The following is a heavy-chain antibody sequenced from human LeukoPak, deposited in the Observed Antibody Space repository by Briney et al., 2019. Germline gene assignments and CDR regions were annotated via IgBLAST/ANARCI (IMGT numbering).Heavy chain of an antibody. D-gene: IGHD3-22*01. Sequence: HSGGSLRLSCAASGFTFSEYTMHWVRQAPSKGLEWVAVISHDGREIYYADSVKGRFTISRDDSMSTMYLEMNSLRAEDTAVYYCARDDDSSGNILDYWGQGTLVTVSS. V-gene: IGHV3-30*03. CDR3: ARDDDSSGNILDY. CDR1: GFTFSEYT. J-gene: IGHJ4*02. CDR2: ISHDGREI.